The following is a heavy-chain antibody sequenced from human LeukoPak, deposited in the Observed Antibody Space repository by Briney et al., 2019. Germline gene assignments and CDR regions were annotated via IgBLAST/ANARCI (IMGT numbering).Heavy chain of an antibody. D-gene: IGHD6-13*01. Sequence: PSETLSLTCTVSGGSISSYYWNWIRQPPGKGLAWIEYIYYSGRTNYNPSLKSRVTISVDTSKNQFSLKLSSVTAADTAVYFCARRMGQQLGVDAFDVWGQGTMVTVSS. CDR1: GGSISSYY. CDR2: IYYSGRT. V-gene: IGHV4-59*01. CDR3: ARRMGQQLGVDAFDV. J-gene: IGHJ3*01.